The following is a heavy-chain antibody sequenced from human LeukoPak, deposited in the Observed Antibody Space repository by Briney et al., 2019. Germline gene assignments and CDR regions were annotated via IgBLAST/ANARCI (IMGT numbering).Heavy chain of an antibody. CDR2: IYPTGST. J-gene: IGHJ6*03. V-gene: IGHV4-38-2*02. CDR3: ARPHYYYYYMDV. CDR1: GYSISSGYY. Sequence: PSETLSLTCTVSGYSISSGYYWGWIRQPPGKGLEWIGNIYPTGSTYYNPSLKSRVTISVDTSKNQFSLKLSSVTAADTAVYYCARPHYYYYYMDVWGKGTTVTVSS.